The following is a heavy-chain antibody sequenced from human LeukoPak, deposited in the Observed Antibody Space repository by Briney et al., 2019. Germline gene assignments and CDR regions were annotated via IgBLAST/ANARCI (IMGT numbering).Heavy chain of an antibody. Sequence: PSETLSLTCNVSGGSISSNYWSWIRQPPGKGLEWVGYIYYSGSTNYNPSLKSRVTISVDTSKNQFSLKLSSVTAADTAVYFCAREIDTSGYFDYWGQGTLVTVSS. J-gene: IGHJ4*02. CDR1: GGSISSNY. CDR3: AREIDTSGYFDY. V-gene: IGHV4-59*12. D-gene: IGHD2-15*01. CDR2: IYYSGST.